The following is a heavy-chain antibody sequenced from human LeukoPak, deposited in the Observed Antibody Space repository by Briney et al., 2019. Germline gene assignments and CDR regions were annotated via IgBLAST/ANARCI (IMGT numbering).Heavy chain of an antibody. CDR3: VKDRRRRWFGELGAFDI. D-gene: IGHD3-10*01. V-gene: IGHV3-23*01. CDR2: ISGSGGST. CDR1: GFTFSSYA. J-gene: IGHJ3*02. Sequence: PGRSLRLSCAASGFTFSSYAMSWVRQAPGKGLEWVSAISGSGGSTYYADSVKGRFTISRDNSKNTLYLQMNSLRAEDTAVYYCVKDRRRRWFGELGAFDIWGQGTMVNVSS.